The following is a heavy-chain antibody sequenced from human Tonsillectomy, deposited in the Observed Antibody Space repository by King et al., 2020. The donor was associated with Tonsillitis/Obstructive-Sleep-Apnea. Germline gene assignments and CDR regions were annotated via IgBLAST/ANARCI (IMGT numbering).Heavy chain of an antibody. CDR3: ARDRRYAFDI. V-gene: IGHV3-48*03. CDR2: ISSSGSTL. CDR1: GFTFSSYE. Sequence: VQLVESGGGLVQPGGSLRLSCAASGFTFSSYEMNWVRQAPGKGLEWVSDISSSGSTLYYADSVKGRFTISRDNAKNSLYLQMNSLRAEDTAVYYCARDRRYAFDIWGQGTMVTVSS. J-gene: IGHJ3*02.